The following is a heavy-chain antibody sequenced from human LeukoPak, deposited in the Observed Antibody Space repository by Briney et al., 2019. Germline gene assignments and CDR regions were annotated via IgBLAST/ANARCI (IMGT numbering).Heavy chain of an antibody. V-gene: IGHV1-2*06. CDR1: GGTFSNDA. J-gene: IGHJ4*02. D-gene: IGHD3-16*01. CDR3: VPRGDGGFDY. CDR2: MNPNSGDT. Sequence: ASVKVSCKASGGTFSNDAISWMRQAPGQGLEWLGRMNPNSGDTNYPQNFQGRVTMTRDTSISTAYMELSSLRSDDTAVYYCVPRGDGGFDYWGQGTLVIVSS.